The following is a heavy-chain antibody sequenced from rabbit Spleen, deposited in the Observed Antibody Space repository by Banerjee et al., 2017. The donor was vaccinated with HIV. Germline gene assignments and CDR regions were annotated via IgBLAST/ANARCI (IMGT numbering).Heavy chain of an antibody. Sequence: QSLEESGGDLVKPGASLTLTCTASEFSFSENVYMCWVRQAPGKGLEWIACIYISSGSTYYASWAKGRFTIPKTSSTTVTLQMTSLTAADTATYFCARSGYVGWGGDGDLMGNKLWGQGTLVTVS. CDR2: IYISSGST. D-gene: IGHD4-1*01. V-gene: IGHV1S40*01. J-gene: IGHJ6*01. CDR1: EFSFSENVY. CDR3: ARSGYVGWGGDGDLMGNKL.